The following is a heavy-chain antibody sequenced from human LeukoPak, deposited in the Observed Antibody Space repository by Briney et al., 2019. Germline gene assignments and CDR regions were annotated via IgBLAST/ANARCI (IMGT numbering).Heavy chain of an antibody. Sequence: ASVEVSCRASRYTFTSYDINWVRQAPGQGLEWMGWMNPNSGNTGYAQKFQGRVIMTRDTSISTAYMELTSLRSEDSAVYYCARVPSLGYCSGGSCYRFDFWGQGTLVTVSS. CDR3: ARVPSLGYCSGGSCYRFDF. J-gene: IGHJ4*02. D-gene: IGHD2-15*01. CDR1: RYTFTSYD. CDR2: MNPNSGNT. V-gene: IGHV1-8*02.